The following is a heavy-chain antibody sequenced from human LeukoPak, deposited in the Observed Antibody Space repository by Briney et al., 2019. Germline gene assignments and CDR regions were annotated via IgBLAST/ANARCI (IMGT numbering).Heavy chain of an antibody. CDR1: GYSISSGYY. CDR2: IHHSGST. Sequence: SETLSLTCIVSGYSISSGYYWGWIRQPPGKGLEWIANIHHSGSTYYNPSLKSRVTISVDTSKNQLSLKLSSVTAADTAVYYCARDLGDPDAFDIWGQGTMVTVSS. CDR3: ARDLGDPDAFDI. D-gene: IGHD3-16*01. V-gene: IGHV4-38-2*02. J-gene: IGHJ3*02.